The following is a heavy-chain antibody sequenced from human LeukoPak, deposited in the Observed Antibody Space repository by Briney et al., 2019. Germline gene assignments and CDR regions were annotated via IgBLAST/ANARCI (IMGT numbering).Heavy chain of an antibody. V-gene: IGHV3-74*01. CDR1: GFTFSDYY. Sequence: GGSLRLSCAASGFTFSDYYMHWVRQGPGEGPVWVSRISNEGSTTFYADSVKGRFAISRDNAKNTLYLEMNSLRAEDTAVYYCVRDSRTGVDYWGQGTRVTVSS. D-gene: IGHD1-1*01. CDR2: ISNEGSTT. CDR3: VRDSRTGVDY. J-gene: IGHJ4*02.